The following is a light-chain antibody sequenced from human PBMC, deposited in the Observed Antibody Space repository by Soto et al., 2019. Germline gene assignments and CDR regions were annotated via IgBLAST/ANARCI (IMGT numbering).Light chain of an antibody. J-gene: IGLJ1*01. Sequence: QSVLTQPASVSGSPGQSITISCTGTSSDVGGYNYVSWYQQYPGKAPKLMIYDVSNRPSGVSNRFSGSKSGNTASLTISGLQAEYVADYYCSSYTTSYTLVFCSGTEVTVL. CDR3: SSYTTSYTLV. CDR1: SSDVGGYNY. CDR2: DVS. V-gene: IGLV2-14*01.